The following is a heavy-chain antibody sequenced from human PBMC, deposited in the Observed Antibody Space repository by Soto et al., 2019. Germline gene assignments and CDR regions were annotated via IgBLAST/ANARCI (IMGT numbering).Heavy chain of an antibody. Sequence: GESLKISCKGSGYSFTSYWIGWVRQMPGKGLEWVGIIYPGDSDTRYSPSFQGQVTISADKSISTAYLQWSSLKASDTAMYYCARLISYDILTGYPYFDYWGQGTLVTVSS. J-gene: IGHJ4*02. CDR3: ARLISYDILTGYPYFDY. CDR1: GYSFTSYW. V-gene: IGHV5-51*01. CDR2: IYPGDSDT. D-gene: IGHD3-9*01.